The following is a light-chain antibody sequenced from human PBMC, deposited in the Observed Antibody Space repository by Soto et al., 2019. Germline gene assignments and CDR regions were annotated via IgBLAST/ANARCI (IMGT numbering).Light chain of an antibody. CDR2: TAS. J-gene: IGKJ4*01. Sequence: EIVLTQSPATLSLSPGERATLSCRASQSVSSYLAWYQQKPGQAPRLLIYTASNRDTGIPARFSGSGSGTDVTLTISSLEPEDFAVYYCQQRSNWPLTFGGGTKVEIK. V-gene: IGKV3-11*01. CDR1: QSVSSY. CDR3: QQRSNWPLT.